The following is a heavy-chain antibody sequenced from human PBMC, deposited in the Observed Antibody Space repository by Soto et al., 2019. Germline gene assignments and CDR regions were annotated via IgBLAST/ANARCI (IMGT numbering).Heavy chain of an antibody. CDR3: ARAPFYHENSAFYSSFDS. CDR1: GVSIRSSGYY. CDR2: IDYSGIT. Sequence: PSETLSLTCTVAGVSIRSSGYYWSWIRQHPKKGLEWIGYIDYSGITYYNPSLTSRFVISVDTSENKFSLKVRSLTAADTAVYYCARAPFYHENSAFYSSFDSWGQGMLVTVSS. D-gene: IGHD3-22*01. J-gene: IGHJ4*02. V-gene: IGHV4-31*03.